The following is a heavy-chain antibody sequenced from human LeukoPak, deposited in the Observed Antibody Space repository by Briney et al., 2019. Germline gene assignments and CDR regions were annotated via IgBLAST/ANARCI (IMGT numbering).Heavy chain of an antibody. D-gene: IGHD6-13*01. CDR2: ISGSGGST. Sequence: GGSLRLSCAXSXXTFSSYAMSWVRQAPGKGLEWVSAISGSGGSTYYADSVKGRFTISRDNSKNTLYLQMNSLRAEDTAVYYCAKDSIAAAGAFDYWGQGTLVTVSS. CDR1: XXTFSSYA. CDR3: AKDSIAAAGAFDY. J-gene: IGHJ4*02. V-gene: IGHV3-23*01.